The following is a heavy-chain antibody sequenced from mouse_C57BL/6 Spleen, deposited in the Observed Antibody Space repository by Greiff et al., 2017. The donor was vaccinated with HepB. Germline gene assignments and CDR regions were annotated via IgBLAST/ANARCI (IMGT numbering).Heavy chain of an antibody. Sequence: QVHVKQSGAELVKPGASVKLSCKASGYTFTSYWMQWVKQRPGQGLEWIGEIDPSDSYTNYNQKFKGKATLTVDTSSSTAYMQLSSLTSEDSAVYYCARSDYYGSSLYAMDYWGQGTSVTVSS. D-gene: IGHD1-1*01. CDR3: ARSDYYGSSLYAMDY. CDR1: GYTFTSYW. J-gene: IGHJ4*01. V-gene: IGHV1-50*01. CDR2: IDPSDSYT.